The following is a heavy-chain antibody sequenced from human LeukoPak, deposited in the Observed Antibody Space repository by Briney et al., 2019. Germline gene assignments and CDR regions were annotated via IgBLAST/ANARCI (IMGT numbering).Heavy chain of an antibody. J-gene: IGHJ4*02. CDR3: AKGSGAYGHPTSPLFDF. CDR1: RFAFNYYG. V-gene: IGHV3-30*18. CDR2: VSADGSER. Sequence: GGSLRLSCMGSRFAFNYYGMRWVRQTLGRGLEWVAVVSADGSERYYAQFVKGRFTISRDNSKNTLFLEMSSLRTEDTAVYYCAKGSGAYGHPTSPLFDFWGQGTLVTVSS. D-gene: IGHD3-3*01.